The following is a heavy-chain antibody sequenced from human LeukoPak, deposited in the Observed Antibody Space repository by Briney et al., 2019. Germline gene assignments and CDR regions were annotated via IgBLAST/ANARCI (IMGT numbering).Heavy chain of an antibody. D-gene: IGHD4-17*01. CDR3: TTGTTVPDWYFDL. J-gene: IGHJ2*01. CDR2: MNPNSGNT. CDR1: GYTFTSYD. V-gene: IGHV1-8*01. Sequence: VASVTVSCTASGYTFTSYDINWVRQATGQGLEWMGWMNPNSGNTGYAQKFQGSVTMTRDTSISTAYMELSSLRSEDTAVYYCTTGTTVPDWYFDLWGRGTLVTVSS.